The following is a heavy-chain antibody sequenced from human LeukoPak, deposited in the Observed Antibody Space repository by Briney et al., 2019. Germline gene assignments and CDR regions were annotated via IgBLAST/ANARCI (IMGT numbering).Heavy chain of an antibody. CDR1: GGSFSGYY. CDR2: INHRGST. D-gene: IGHD3-3*01. V-gene: IGHV4-34*01. CDR3: ARTTYYEFWSGSPGAFDI. Sequence: SETLSLTCGVYGGSFSGYYWTWIRQPPGKGLEWIGKINHRGSTNYNPSLKSRVTISVDTSKNEFSLNLDSVTAADTAVYYCARTTYYEFWSGSPGAFDIWGQGSRVTVSS. J-gene: IGHJ3*02.